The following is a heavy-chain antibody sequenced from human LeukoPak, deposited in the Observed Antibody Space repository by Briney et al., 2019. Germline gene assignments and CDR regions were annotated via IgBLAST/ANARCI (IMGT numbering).Heavy chain of an antibody. CDR3: ARGTSWGDV. V-gene: IGHV3-7*01. Sequence: GGSLRLSCATSGFTFSNYWMSWVRQVPGKGLEWVASIKPDGSGEYYVDSVKGPFTISRDNAKNSVYLQMNSLRAEDTAVYYCARGTSWGDVWGQGTTVTVSS. D-gene: IGHD6-13*01. CDR2: IKPDGSGE. J-gene: IGHJ6*02. CDR1: GFTFSNYW.